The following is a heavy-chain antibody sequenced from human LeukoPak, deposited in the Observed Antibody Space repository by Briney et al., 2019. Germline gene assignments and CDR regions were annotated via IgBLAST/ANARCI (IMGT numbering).Heavy chain of an antibody. V-gene: IGHV3-11*01. Sequence: PGGSLRLSCAASGFTFSDYYMSWIRQAPGKGLEWVSYISSRGSTKYYADSVKGRFTISRDNAKNSYLQMNSLRAEDTAVYYCARDGHAYGRGSPHYWGQGTLVTVSS. J-gene: IGHJ4*02. CDR3: ARDGHAYGRGSPHY. CDR2: ISSRGSTK. CDR1: GFTFSDYY. D-gene: IGHD3-10*01.